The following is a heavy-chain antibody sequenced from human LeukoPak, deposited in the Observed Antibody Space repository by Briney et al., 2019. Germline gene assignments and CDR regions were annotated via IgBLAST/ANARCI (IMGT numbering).Heavy chain of an antibody. CDR3: ARGELLYHY. V-gene: IGHV4-30-4*01. CDR2: IFHRWST. Sequence: SETLSLTCTVSGGSISSGDSYWRWLRQPPGKGVEWIGYIFHRWSTFYNPSLKSRITMSVDTSKNQFSLKLSSVTAADPAVYYCARGELLYHYWGQGALVTVSS. J-gene: IGHJ4*02. CDR1: GGSISSGDSY. D-gene: IGHD2-15*01.